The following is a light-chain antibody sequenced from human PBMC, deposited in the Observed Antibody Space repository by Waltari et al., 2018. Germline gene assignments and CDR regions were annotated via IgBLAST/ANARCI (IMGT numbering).Light chain of an antibody. V-gene: IGKV4-1*01. J-gene: IGKJ2*02. CDR2: WAS. Sequence: DNVMTQSPDSLAVPLAERATINFKSTESLLYDDNNQHFLAWYQQKPGQPPTLLIYWASIREAGVPDRFSGSGSGTEFTLTINSLQAEDVAVYYCQQYLRAPRTFGQGTELEI. CDR3: QQYLRAPRT. CDR1: ESLLYDDNNQHF.